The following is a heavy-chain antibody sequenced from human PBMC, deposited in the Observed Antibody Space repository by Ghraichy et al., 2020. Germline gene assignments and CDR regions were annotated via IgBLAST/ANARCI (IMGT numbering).Heavy chain of an antibody. D-gene: IGHD3-3*01. Sequence: GGSLRLSCAASGFTFSDYYMSWIRQAPGKGLEWVSYISSSGSTIYYADSVKGRFTISRDNAKNSLYLQMNSLRAEDTAVYYCARGAMTPTASYYHFGGYFDLWGRGTLVTVSS. CDR3: ARGAMTPTASYYHFGGYFDL. V-gene: IGHV3-11*04. CDR1: GFTFSDYY. CDR2: ISSSGSTI. J-gene: IGHJ2*01.